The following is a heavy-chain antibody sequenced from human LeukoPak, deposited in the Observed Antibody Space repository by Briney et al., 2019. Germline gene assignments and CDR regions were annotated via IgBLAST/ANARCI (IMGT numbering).Heavy chain of an antibody. J-gene: IGHJ4*02. CDR1: GGSFSGYH. CDR3: ARELGKVFDY. CDR2: ISSSSSYI. Sequence: PSETLSLTCAVYGGSFSGYHWSWIRQPPGKGLEWVSSISSSSSYIYYADSVKGRFTISRDNAKNSLYLQMNSLRVEDTAVYYCARELGKVFDYWGQGTLVTVSS. D-gene: IGHD7-27*01. V-gene: IGHV3-21*06.